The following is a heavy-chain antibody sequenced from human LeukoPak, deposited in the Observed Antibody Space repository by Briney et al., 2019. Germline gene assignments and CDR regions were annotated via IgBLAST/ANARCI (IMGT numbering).Heavy chain of an antibody. Sequence: SETLSLTCTVSGGSISSYYWSWIRQPAGKGLEWIGRIYTSGSTNYNPSLKSRVTISVDTSKNQFSLKLSSVTAADTAVYYCARALHYYGSGSYYNEYYFDYWGQGTLVTVSS. V-gene: IGHV4-4*07. CDR1: GGSISSYY. CDR2: IYTSGST. D-gene: IGHD3-10*01. CDR3: ARALHYYGSGSYYNEYYFDY. J-gene: IGHJ4*02.